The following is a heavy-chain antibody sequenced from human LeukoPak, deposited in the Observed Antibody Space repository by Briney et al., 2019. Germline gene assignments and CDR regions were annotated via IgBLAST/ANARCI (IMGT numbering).Heavy chain of an antibody. J-gene: IGHJ3*02. CDR3: ARPYYDSSGYPAEFDAFDI. CDR2: TYYSGST. CDR1: GGSISSSSYY. D-gene: IGHD3-22*01. Sequence: SETLSLTCTVSGGSISSSSYYWGWIRQPPGKGLEWIGSTYYSGSTYYNPSLKSRVTISVDTSKNQFSLKLSSVTAADTAVYYCARPYYDSSGYPAEFDAFDIWGQGTMVTVSS. V-gene: IGHV4-39*01.